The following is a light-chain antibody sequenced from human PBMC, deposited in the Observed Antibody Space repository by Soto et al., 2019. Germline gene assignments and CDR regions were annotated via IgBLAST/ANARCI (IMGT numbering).Light chain of an antibody. V-gene: IGLV4-60*02. Sequence: QPVLTQSSSASASLGSSVKLTCILNSGHSTYIIAWHQQQPGKAPRFLMTLDRSGSYNRGSGVPDRFSGSSSGADSYLTISNLQFEDEGDYYCETWYSNNHKVFGGGTQLTVL. CDR1: SGHSTYI. CDR2: LDRSGSY. CDR3: ETWYSNNHKV. J-gene: IGLJ3*02.